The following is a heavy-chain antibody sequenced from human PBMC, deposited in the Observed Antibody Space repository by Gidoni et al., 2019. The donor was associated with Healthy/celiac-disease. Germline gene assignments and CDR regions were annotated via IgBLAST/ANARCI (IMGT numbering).Heavy chain of an antibody. Sequence: QVQLVESGGGVVQPGRSLRLSCAASGFTFSSYAMHWVRQAPGKGLEWVAVISYDGSNKYYADSVKGRFTISRDNSKNTLYLQMNSLRAEDTAVYYCAREKDSSSWLDAFDIWGQGTMVTVSS. D-gene: IGHD6-13*01. CDR3: AREKDSSSWLDAFDI. J-gene: IGHJ3*02. CDR2: ISYDGSNK. V-gene: IGHV3-30-3*01. CDR1: GFTFSSYA.